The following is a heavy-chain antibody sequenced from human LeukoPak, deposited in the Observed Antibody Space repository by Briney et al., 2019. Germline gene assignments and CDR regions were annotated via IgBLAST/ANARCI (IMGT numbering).Heavy chain of an antibody. V-gene: IGHV1-58*02. CDR2: IVVGSGDT. D-gene: IGHD4-11*01. CDR3: ARDFLVEDYTDYFVDY. CDR1: GFTFTSSA. J-gene: IGHJ4*02. Sequence: SVKVSCKASGFTFTSSAMQWVRQARGQRLEWIGWIVVGSGDTNYAQKFQERVAITRDMSTSTAYMELSSLRSEDTAVYYCARDFLVEDYTDYFVDYWGQGTLVTVSS.